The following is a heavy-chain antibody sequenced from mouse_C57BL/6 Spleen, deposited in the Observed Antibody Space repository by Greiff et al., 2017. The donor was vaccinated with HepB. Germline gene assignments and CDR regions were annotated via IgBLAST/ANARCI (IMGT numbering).Heavy chain of an antibody. J-gene: IGHJ4*01. D-gene: IGHD1-1*01. V-gene: IGHV1-66*01. CDR2: IYPGSGNT. CDR1: GYSFTSYY. CDR3: ARWTTVGAMDY. Sequence: VKLQESGPELVKPGASVKISCKASGYSFTSYYIHWVKQRPGQGLEWIGWIYPGSGNTKYNEKFKGKATLTADTSSSTAYMQLSSLTSEDSAVYYCARWTTVGAMDYWGQGTSVTVSS.